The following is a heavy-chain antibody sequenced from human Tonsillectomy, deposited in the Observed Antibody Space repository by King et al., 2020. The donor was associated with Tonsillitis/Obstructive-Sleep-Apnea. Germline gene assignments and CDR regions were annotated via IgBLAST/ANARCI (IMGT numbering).Heavy chain of an antibody. CDR1: GGSFSGYY. CDR2: INHSGST. Sequence: VQLQQWGAGLLKPSETLSLTCAVYGGSFSGYYWSWIRQPPGKGLEWIGEINHSGSTNYNPSLKSRVTISVDTSKNQFSLKLSSVTAADTAVYYCARDRTTDDAFDIWGQGTMVTVSS. V-gene: IGHV4-34*01. CDR3: ARDRTTDDAFDI. D-gene: IGHD1-14*01. J-gene: IGHJ3*02.